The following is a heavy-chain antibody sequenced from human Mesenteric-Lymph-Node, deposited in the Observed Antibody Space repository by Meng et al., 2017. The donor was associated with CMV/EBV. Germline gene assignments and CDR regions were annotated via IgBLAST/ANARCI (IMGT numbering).Heavy chain of an antibody. Sequence: VKLQQWGAGLLKPSETMSLSCAVYGGSFSGYYWSGIRQPPGKGLEWIGGINHSGVPNYNPSLKSRVTISLDRSKNQFSLKLSSVTAEDTAVYYCARGSDIPVNNYWGQGTLVTVSS. CDR1: GGSFSGYY. J-gene: IGHJ4*02. CDR2: INHSGVP. D-gene: IGHD2-15*01. V-gene: IGHV4-34*01. CDR3: ARGSDIPVNNY.